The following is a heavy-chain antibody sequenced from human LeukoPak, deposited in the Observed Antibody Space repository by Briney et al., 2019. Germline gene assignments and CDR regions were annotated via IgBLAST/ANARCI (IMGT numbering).Heavy chain of an antibody. D-gene: IGHD6-6*01. Sequence: PSETLSLTCTVSGGSISSGSYYWSWIRQPPGKGLEWIGYIYYSGSTNYNPSLKSRVTISVDTSKNQFSLKLSSVTAADTAVYYCARQEYSSSSFPDYWGQGTLVTVSS. V-gene: IGHV4-61*01. CDR1: GGSISSGSYY. CDR3: ARQEYSSSSFPDY. CDR2: IYYSGST. J-gene: IGHJ4*02.